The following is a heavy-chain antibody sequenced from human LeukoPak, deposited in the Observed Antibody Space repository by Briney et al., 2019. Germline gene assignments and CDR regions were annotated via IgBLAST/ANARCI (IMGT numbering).Heavy chain of an antibody. CDR3: ARADCSSSTCYLRRSWFDP. Sequence: PGGSLRLSCAASGFTLSKYDMNWVRQAPGKGLEWVSSISTSSRYIYYKDSVRGRFTISRDDAKNSLYLEMNSLRAEDTAVYYCARADCSSSTCYLRRSWFDPWGQGTLVTVSS. D-gene: IGHD2-2*01. V-gene: IGHV3-21*01. CDR1: GFTLSKYD. CDR2: ISTSSRYI. J-gene: IGHJ5*02.